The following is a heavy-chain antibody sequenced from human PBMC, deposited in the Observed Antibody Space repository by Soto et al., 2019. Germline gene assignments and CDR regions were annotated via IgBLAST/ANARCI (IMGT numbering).Heavy chain of an antibody. Sequence: QVTLKESGPTLVKPTQTLTLTCTFSGVSLSTSGMGVGWIRQPPGKALEWVALVYWDDDKRYSPSLKSRLTITEDTAKNQVVLTMTYMDPVDTATYYCAHMIEGAFFDHCGQGTLVTVSA. CDR1: GVSLSTSGMG. CDR3: AHMIEGAFFDH. D-gene: IGHD2-21*01. J-gene: IGHJ4*02. CDR2: VYWDDDK. V-gene: IGHV2-5*02.